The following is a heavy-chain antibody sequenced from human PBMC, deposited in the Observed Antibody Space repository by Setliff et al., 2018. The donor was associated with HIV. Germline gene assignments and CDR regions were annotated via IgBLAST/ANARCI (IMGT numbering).Heavy chain of an antibody. CDR1: GGSFSGDY. V-gene: IGHV4-34*01. Sequence: SETLSLTCAIYGGSFSGDYWSWIRQPPGKGLEWIGEINYSGTTNHNPFLKSRVTISVDTSKKQFSLKLNSVTAADSAIYYCAATYCRGGGRDCPQMYDYWGQGSLVTVSS. D-gene: IGHD2-15*01. CDR2: INYSGTT. J-gene: IGHJ4*02. CDR3: AATYCRGGGRDCPQMYDY.